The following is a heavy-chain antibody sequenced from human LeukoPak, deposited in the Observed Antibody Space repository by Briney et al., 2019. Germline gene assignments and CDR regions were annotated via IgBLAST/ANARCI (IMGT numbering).Heavy chain of an antibody. J-gene: IGHJ6*02. D-gene: IGHD3-3*01. V-gene: IGHV3-30*18. Sequence: GGSLRLSCAASGIIFTGYGMHWVRQAPGKGLEWVAVISYDGSNKYYGDSVKGRFTISRDNYKNTLDLQMNSLRAEDTAVYYCAKDRNSGSYDFWGGMDVWGQGTTVTVSS. CDR3: AKDRNSGSYDFWGGMDV. CDR1: GIIFTGYG. CDR2: ISYDGSNK.